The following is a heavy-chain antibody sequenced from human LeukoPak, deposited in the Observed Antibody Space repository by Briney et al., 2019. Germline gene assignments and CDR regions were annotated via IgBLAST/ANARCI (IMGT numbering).Heavy chain of an antibody. CDR1: GFTFSDYY. CDR3: ARSYDSSGYYIYYYYYGMDV. J-gene: IGHJ6*02. D-gene: IGHD3-22*01. V-gene: IGHV3-11*03. CDR2: ISSSSSYT. Sequence: PGGSLRLSCAASGFTFSDYYMSWIRQAPGKGLEWVSYISSSSSYTNYADPVKGRFTISRDNAKNSLYLQMSSLRAEDTAVYYCARSYDSSGYYIYYYYYGMDVWGQGTTVTVSS.